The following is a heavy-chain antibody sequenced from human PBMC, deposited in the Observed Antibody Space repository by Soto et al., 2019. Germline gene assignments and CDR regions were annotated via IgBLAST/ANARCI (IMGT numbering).Heavy chain of an antibody. CDR1: GGSISSYY. J-gene: IGHJ4*02. D-gene: IGHD3-16*01. Sequence: PSETLSLTCTVSGGSISSYYWSWIRQPPGKGLEWIGYIYYSGSTNYNPSLKSRVTISVDTSKNQFSLKLSSVTAADTAVYYCARTLYRLVYFDYWGQGTLVTVSS. V-gene: IGHV4-59*08. CDR3: ARTLYRLVYFDY. CDR2: IYYSGST.